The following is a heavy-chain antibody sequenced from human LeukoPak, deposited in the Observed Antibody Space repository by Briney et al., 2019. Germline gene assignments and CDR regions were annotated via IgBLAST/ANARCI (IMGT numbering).Heavy chain of an antibody. CDR2: ISAYNGNT. CDR1: GYTFTGYY. D-gene: IGHD5-18*01. Sequence: ASVKVSCKASGYTFTGYYMHWVRQAPGQGLEWMGWISAYNGNTNYAQKLQGRVTMTTDTSTSTAYMELRSLRSDDTAVYYCARDPGYSYADYWGQGTLVTVSS. J-gene: IGHJ4*02. V-gene: IGHV1-18*04. CDR3: ARDPGYSYADY.